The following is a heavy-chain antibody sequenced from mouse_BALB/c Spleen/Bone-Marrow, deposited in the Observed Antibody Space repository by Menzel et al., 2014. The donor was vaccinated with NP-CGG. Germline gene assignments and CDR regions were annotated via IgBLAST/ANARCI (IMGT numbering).Heavy chain of an antibody. Sequence: VQLVESGPQLVRPGASVKISCKASGYSFTSYWMHWVKQRPGQGLEWIGMIDPSDSETRLNQKFKDKATLTVDKSSSTAYMQLSSPTSEDSAVYHCASPSDGNPFAYWGQGTLVTVSA. J-gene: IGHJ3*01. CDR3: ASPSDGNPFAY. V-gene: IGHV1S126*01. D-gene: IGHD2-1*01. CDR1: GYSFTSYW. CDR2: IDPSDSET.